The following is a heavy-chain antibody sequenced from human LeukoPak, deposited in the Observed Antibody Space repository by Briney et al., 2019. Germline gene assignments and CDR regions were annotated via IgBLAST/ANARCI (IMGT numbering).Heavy chain of an antibody. CDR3: ATTADLWGFDP. Sequence: GGSLRLSCAASGFTFSSYSMNWVRQAPGKGLEWVSSISSSSSYIYYADSVKGRFTISRDNAKNSLYLQMNSLRAEDTAVYYCATTADLWGFDPWGQGTLVTVSS. CDR1: GFTFSSYS. J-gene: IGHJ5*02. D-gene: IGHD2/OR15-2a*01. CDR2: ISSSSSYI. V-gene: IGHV3-21*01.